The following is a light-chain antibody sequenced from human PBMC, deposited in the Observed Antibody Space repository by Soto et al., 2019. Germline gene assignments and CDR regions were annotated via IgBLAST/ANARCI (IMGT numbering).Light chain of an antibody. V-gene: IGKV3-20*01. CDR2: GAS. CDR3: QQYGSSRT. Sequence: EIVLTQSPGTLSLSPGERATLSCRASQSVSSSYLAWYQQKPGQAPRLLIYGASSRATGNPDRFSGSGSGTDFTHTISRLEPEDFAVYYCQQYGSSRTFGQGTKVEIK. CDR1: QSVSSSY. J-gene: IGKJ1*01.